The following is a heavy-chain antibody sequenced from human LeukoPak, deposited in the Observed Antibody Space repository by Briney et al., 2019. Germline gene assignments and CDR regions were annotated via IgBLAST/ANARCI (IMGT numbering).Heavy chain of an antibody. J-gene: IGHJ4*02. CDR2: IFYSGST. CDR3: ARGDRIAAAGRGGPPPAPHDY. V-gene: IGHV4-39*07. D-gene: IGHD6-13*01. Sequence: SETLSLTCTVSGGSISTSSYYWGWVRQPPGKGLEWIGNIFYSGSTYYSPSLKSRVTISVDTSKNQFSLKLSSVTAADTAVYYCARGDRIAAAGRGGPPPAPHDYWGQGTLVTVSS. CDR1: GGSISTSSYY.